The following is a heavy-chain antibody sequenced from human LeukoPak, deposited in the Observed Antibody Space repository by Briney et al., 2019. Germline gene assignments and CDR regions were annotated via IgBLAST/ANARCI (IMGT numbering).Heavy chain of an antibody. CDR2: IKTDGSTT. V-gene: IGHV3-74*01. J-gene: IGHJ5*02. CDR1: GFTINNDW. CDR3: ARDFVPGSVDP. D-gene: IGHD6-19*01. Sequence: GGSLRLSCVASGFTINNDWMHWLRQAPGKGLVWVSHIKTDGSTTNYADSVRGRFTISRDNAKNTLYLQMNSLRVEDTAVYYCARDFVPGSVDPWGQGTLVTVSS.